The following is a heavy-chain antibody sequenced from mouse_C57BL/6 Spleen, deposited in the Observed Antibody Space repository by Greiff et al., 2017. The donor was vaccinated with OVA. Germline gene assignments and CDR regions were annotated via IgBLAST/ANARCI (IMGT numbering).Heavy chain of an antibody. Sequence: LVKPGASVKISCKASGYTFTDYYMNWVKQSHGKSLEWIGDINPNNGGTSYNQKFKGKATLTVDKSSSTAYMELRSLTSEDSAVYYCAAPPMDYWGQGTSVTVSS. J-gene: IGHJ4*01. CDR2: INPNNGGT. CDR1: GYTFTDYY. V-gene: IGHV1-26*01. CDR3: AAPPMDY.